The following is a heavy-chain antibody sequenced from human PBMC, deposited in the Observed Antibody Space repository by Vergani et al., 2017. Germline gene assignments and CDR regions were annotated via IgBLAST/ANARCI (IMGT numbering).Heavy chain of an antibody. CDR1: GFTFSNAW. V-gene: IGHV3-15*01. CDR2: IKSKTDGETT. Sequence: EVQLVESGGGLVKPGGSLRLSCAASGFTFSNAWMSWVRQAPGKGLEWVGRIKSKTDGETTDYAAPVKGRFTISRDDSKNTLYLQMNSLKTEDTAVYYCTTSILIRGVTLSWGQGTLVTVSS. J-gene: IGHJ5*02. CDR3: TTSILIRGVTLS. D-gene: IGHD3-10*01.